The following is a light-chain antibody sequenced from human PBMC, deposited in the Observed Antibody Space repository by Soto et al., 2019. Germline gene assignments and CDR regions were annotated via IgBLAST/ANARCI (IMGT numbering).Light chain of an antibody. Sequence: DIQMTQSLSSLSASVGDRVTITCQANQDINNSLNWYQQRPGEAPKLLIYDASILEAGVPSRFSGSGFGTTFTLTISSLQPEDFATYYCQQFDNLPLTFGGGTNVELK. V-gene: IGKV1-33*01. CDR3: QQFDNLPLT. CDR2: DAS. CDR1: QDINNS. J-gene: IGKJ4*01.